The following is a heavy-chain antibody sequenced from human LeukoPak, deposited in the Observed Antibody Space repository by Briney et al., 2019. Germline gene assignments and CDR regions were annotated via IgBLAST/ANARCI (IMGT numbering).Heavy chain of an antibody. CDR2: IYTSGST. V-gene: IGHV4-61*02. Sequence: SETLSLTCTVSGGSISSGSYYWSWIRQPAGKGLEWIGRIYTSGSTNYNPSLKSRVTISVDTSKNQFSLKLSSVTAADTAVYYCARGGIFGVVFRFDYWGQGTLVTVSS. J-gene: IGHJ4*02. D-gene: IGHD3-3*01. CDR3: ARGGIFGVVFRFDY. CDR1: GGSISSGSYY.